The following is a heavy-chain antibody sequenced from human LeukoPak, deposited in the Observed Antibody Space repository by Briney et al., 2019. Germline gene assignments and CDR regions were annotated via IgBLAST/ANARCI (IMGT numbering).Heavy chain of an antibody. D-gene: IGHD3-22*01. CDR1: GGSFSGYY. Sequence: PSETLSLTCAVYGGSFSGYYWSWIRQPPGRGLEWIGEINHSGSTNYNPSLKSRVTISVDTSKNQFSLKLSSVTAADTAVYYCAARYYYDSSGYYYGDWGQGTLVTVSS. CDR2: INHSGST. V-gene: IGHV4-34*01. J-gene: IGHJ4*02. CDR3: AARYYYDSSGYYYGD.